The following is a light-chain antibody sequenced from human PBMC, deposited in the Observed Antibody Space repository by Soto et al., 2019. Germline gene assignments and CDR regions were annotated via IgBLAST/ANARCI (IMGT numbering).Light chain of an antibody. J-gene: IGKJ4*01. CDR2: ATP. CDR1: QSVGNN. CDR3: QQYGDWPLT. V-gene: IGKV3-15*01. Sequence: EIVVTQSPATLSVPPGERATLSCRASQSVGNNFAWYQQKPGQAPRLLIFATPTRATGVPARFSGSGSGTEFTLSISSLQSEDFAVYYCQQYGDWPLTFGGGAKVEIE.